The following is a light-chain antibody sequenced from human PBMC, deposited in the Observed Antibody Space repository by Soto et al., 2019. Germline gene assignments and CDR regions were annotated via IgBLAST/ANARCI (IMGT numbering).Light chain of an antibody. V-gene: IGKV3-20*01. CDR2: GAS. CDR3: QQYDSSPYT. Sequence: ELVWTQSPGNLSLSPGEGATLSCRASQSVSSNYLAWYEQKPGQAPRLLISGASNRATGIPDRFSGSGSGTDFTLTISRLEPEDFAVYYCQQYDSSPYTFGQGTKLEIK. J-gene: IGKJ2*01. CDR1: QSVSSNY.